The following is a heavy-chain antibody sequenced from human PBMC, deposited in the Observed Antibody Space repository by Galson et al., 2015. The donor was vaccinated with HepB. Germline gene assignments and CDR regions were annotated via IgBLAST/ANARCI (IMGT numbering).Heavy chain of an antibody. CDR1: GFSLSTSGVG. D-gene: IGHD2-15*01. V-gene: IGHV2-5*02. CDR3: AHVVTRGAYYYYGMDV. Sequence: PALVKPTQTLTLTCTFSGFSLSTSGVGVGWIRQPPGKALEWLALIYWDDDKRYSPSLKSRLTITKDTSKNQVVLTMTNMDPVDTATYYCAHVVTRGAYYYYGMDVWGQGTTVTVSS. CDR2: IYWDDDK. J-gene: IGHJ6*02.